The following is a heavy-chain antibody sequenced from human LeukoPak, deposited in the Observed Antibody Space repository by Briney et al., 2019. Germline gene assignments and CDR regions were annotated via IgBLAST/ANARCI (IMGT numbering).Heavy chain of an antibody. D-gene: IGHD3-10*01. CDR2: IIPMFGTR. CDR3: ARDADGSGSYLNWFDP. CDR1: GGTFNSYS. V-gene: IGHV1-69*01. Sequence: SVKVSCKASGGTFNSYSISWVRQAPGQGPEWMGGIIPMFGTRKDAQKFQGRVSITADESTSTAYMELSSLRSEDTAVYYCARDADGSGSYLNWFDPWGQGTLVTVSS. J-gene: IGHJ5*02.